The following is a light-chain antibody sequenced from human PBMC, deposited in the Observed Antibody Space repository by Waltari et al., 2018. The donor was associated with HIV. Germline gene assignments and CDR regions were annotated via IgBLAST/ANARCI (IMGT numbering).Light chain of an antibody. CDR1: SSNIGAGYD. V-gene: IGLV1-40*01. J-gene: IGLJ2*01. CDR3: QSYDSNLSGL. Sequence: QSELTQPPSVSAAPGQRVTISCTGSSSNIGAGYDVHWYQQVPGRAPKVVIYGNSNRPSGVPDRFSGSKSGSSASLVITGLQSEDEADYYCQSYDSNLSGLFG. CDR2: GNS.